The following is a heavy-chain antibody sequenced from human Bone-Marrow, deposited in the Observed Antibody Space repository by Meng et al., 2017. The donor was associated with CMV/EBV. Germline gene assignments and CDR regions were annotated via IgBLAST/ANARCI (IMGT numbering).Heavy chain of an antibody. CDR2: INPNSGGT. CDR1: GYTFTGYY. D-gene: IGHD3-10*01. V-gene: IGHV1-2*02. CDR3: ARDDRMVRGVIITRYYGMVV. J-gene: IGHJ6*01. Sequence: ASVKVSCNASGYTFTGYYMHWVRQAPGQGLEWMGWINPNSGGTNYAQKFQGRVTMTRDTSISTAYMELSRLRSDDTAVYYCARDDRMVRGVIITRYYGMVVWGQGTTVTCYS.